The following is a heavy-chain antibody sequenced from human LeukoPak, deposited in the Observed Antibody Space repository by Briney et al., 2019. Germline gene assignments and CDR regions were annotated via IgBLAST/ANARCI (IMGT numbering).Heavy chain of an antibody. Sequence: GGSLRLSCAASGFTFSSYAMTWVRQAPGKGLEWVSGISGSGGSTYYADSVKGRLTISRDNAKNSLYLQMNSLRAEDTAVYYCARDQNEWFGEYFDYWGQGTLVTVSS. CDR3: ARDQNEWFGEYFDY. V-gene: IGHV3-23*01. CDR2: ISGSGGST. J-gene: IGHJ4*02. CDR1: GFTFSSYA. D-gene: IGHD3-10*01.